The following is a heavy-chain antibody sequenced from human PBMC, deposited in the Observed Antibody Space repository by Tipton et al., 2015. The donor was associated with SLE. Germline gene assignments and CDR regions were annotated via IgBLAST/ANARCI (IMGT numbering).Heavy chain of an antibody. CDR2: IYHSGST. Sequence: TLSLTCAVSGYSISSGYYWGWIRQPPGKGLEWIGSIYHSGSTYYNPSLKSRVTISVDTSKNQFSLKLSSVTAADTAVYYCARLGRAAGTPEKYFQHWGQGTLVTVSS. V-gene: IGHV4-38-2*01. CDR1: GYSISSGYY. CDR3: ARLGRAAGTPEKYFQH. D-gene: IGHD6-13*01. J-gene: IGHJ1*01.